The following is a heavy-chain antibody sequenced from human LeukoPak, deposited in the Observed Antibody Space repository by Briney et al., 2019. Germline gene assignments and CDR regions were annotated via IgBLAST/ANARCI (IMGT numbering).Heavy chain of an antibody. D-gene: IGHD3-3*01. CDR2: MNPNSGNT. V-gene: IGHV1-8*01. CDR1: GYTFTSYD. CDR3: AHYFKHYDFWSGYYTDESFQH. Sequence: ASVKVSCKASGYTFTSYDINWVRQATGQGLEWMGWMNPNSGNTGYAQKFQGRVTMTRNTSISTAYMELSSLRSEDTAVYYCAHYFKHYDFWSGYYTDESFQHWGQDTLVTVSS. J-gene: IGHJ1*01.